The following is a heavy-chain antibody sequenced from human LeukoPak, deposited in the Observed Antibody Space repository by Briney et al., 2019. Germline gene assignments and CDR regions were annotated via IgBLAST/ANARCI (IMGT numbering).Heavy chain of an antibody. Sequence: GGSLRLSCAASGFTFSTYVMSWVRQAPGKGLEWVSTITGSGITYYADFVKGRFTVSRDNSKNTLFLQMDSLRAEDTAVYYCARVGPYSSGWYDYYYYGMDVWGQGTTVTVSS. CDR3: ARVGPYSSGWYDYYYYGMDV. V-gene: IGHV3-23*01. D-gene: IGHD6-19*01. CDR2: ITGSGIT. CDR1: GFTFSTYV. J-gene: IGHJ6*02.